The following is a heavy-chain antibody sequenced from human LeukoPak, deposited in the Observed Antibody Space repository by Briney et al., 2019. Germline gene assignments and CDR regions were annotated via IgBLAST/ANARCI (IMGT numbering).Heavy chain of an antibody. CDR2: ISSSAGTI. CDR3: ATSVTRRRLDWFIDL. V-gene: IGHV3-11*04. D-gene: IGHD4-17*01. CDR1: GFTFRDYY. J-gene: IGHJ2*01. Sequence: GGSLRLSCAASGFTFRDYYMSWIRQAPGKGLEWISYISSSAGTIHYVDSVKGRFTIPRDNAKNSLYLQMDSLRVEDTAVYYCATSVTRRRLDWFIDLWGRGTLVSVSS.